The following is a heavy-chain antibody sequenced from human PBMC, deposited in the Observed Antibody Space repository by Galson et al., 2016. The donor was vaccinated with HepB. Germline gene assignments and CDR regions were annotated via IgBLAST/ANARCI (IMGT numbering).Heavy chain of an antibody. CDR2: ISWNSGGT. D-gene: IGHD3-22*01. CDR1: GFTFDEFV. J-gene: IGHJ4*02. Sequence: SLRLSCAASGFTFDEFVMHWVRQAPGKGLEWVSGISWNSGGTKYAQKFQGWVTLTRDTSISTPYMELSRLRSDDTAIYYCTSERRESGYHCLWGQGTLVTVSS. V-gene: IGHV3-9*01. CDR3: TSERRESGYHCL.